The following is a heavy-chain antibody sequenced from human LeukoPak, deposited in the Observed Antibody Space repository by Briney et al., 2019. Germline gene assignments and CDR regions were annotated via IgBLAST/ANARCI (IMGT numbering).Heavy chain of an antibody. J-gene: IGHJ2*01. CDR1: GYTFTSFE. Sequence: ASVKVSCKASGYTFTSFEINWVRQAPGQGLEWMGWMNPNSGDTGYAQNFQGRVTVTRDTSMSTAYLDLRSLRSDDTAIYYCARVGRWLANYWYLDLWGRGTVVTVSS. V-gene: IGHV1-8*01. D-gene: IGHD6-19*01. CDR2: MNPNSGDT. CDR3: ARVGRWLANYWYLDL.